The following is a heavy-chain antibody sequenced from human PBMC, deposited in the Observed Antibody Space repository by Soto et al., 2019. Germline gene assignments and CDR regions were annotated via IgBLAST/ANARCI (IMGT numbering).Heavy chain of an antibody. J-gene: IGHJ4*02. V-gene: IGHV1-69*08. Sequence: QVQLVQSGAEVKKPGSSVKVSCKASGGTFTSYTINWVRQAPGQGLEWMGRIIPILDTANYAQKFQGRVTVTADKSTVTAFMELTSLRSEGSAVYCCARGVTGATGGDHWGQGTLVTVSS. CDR1: GGTFTSYT. D-gene: IGHD2-21*02. CDR2: IIPILDTA. CDR3: ARGVTGATGGDH.